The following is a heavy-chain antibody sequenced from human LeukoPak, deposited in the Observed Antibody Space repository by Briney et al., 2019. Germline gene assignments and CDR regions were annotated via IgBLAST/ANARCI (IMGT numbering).Heavy chain of an antibody. V-gene: IGHV1-18*01. D-gene: IGHD6-13*01. Sequence: ASVKVSCKASGYTFTSYGISWVRQAPGQGLEWMGWISAYNGNTNYAQKLQGRVTMITDTSTSTAYMELRSLRSDDTAVYYCAREFDADSRGGYYYYGMDVWGQGTTVTVSS. CDR2: ISAYNGNT. J-gene: IGHJ6*02. CDR3: AREFDADSRGGYYYYGMDV. CDR1: GYTFTSYG.